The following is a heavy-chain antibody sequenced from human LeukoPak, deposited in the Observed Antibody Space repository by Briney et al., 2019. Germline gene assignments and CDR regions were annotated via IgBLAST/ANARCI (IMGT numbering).Heavy chain of an antibody. D-gene: IGHD2-15*01. CDR3: ARDRLHCSGGSCYPTLYMDV. CDR1: GFTFSSYS. V-gene: IGHV3-21*01. CDR2: ITRSSIYM. J-gene: IGHJ6*03. Sequence: GGSLRLSCAASGFTFSSYSMNWVRQAPGKWLEWVSSITRSSIYMYYADSVKGRFTISRDNAKNSLYLQMNSLRAEDTAVYYCARDRLHCSGGSCYPTLYMDVWGKGTTVTVSS.